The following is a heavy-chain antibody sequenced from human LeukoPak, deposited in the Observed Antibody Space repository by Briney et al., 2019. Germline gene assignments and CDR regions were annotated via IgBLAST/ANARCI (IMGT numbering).Heavy chain of an antibody. V-gene: IGHV1-18*01. D-gene: IGHD5-18*01. CDR1: GYTFTSYG. CDR3: ATDLGYTYGYGFDY. J-gene: IGHJ4*02. CDR2: ISAYNGNT. Sequence: ASVKVSCKASGYTFTSYGISWVRQAPGQGLEWMGWISAYNGNTNYAQKLQGRVTMTTDTSTSTAYMELRSLRSDDTAVYYCATDLGYTYGYGFDYWGQGTLVTVSS.